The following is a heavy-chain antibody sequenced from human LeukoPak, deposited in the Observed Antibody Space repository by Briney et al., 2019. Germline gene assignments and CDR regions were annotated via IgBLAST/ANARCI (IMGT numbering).Heavy chain of an antibody. Sequence: SETLSLTCTVSGGSISSGNYYWSWIRQPAGKGLEWIARISTSGTTHYNPSLKSRVTISVDTSKIQFSLKLSSVTAADTAVYYCARLPGCSGDICYRYFDMWGQGTMVTVSS. J-gene: IGHJ3*02. D-gene: IGHD2-15*01. CDR2: ISTSGTT. CDR1: GGSISSGNYY. V-gene: IGHV4-61*02. CDR3: ARLPGCSGDICYRYFDM.